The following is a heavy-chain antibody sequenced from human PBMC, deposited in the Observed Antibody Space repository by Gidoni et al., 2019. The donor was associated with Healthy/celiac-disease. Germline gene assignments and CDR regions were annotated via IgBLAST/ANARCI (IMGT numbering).Heavy chain of an antibody. CDR3: ARALGWLDP. CDR2: IDSGGST. CDR1: CCPVSSNY. J-gene: IGHJ5*02. D-gene: IGHD3-16*01. V-gene: IGHV3-66*02. Sequence: EVRLVEAGGGLVQHGGSRRRSCAASCCPVSSNYMSWVRQAPGKGLDWVSVIDSGGSTYYADYVKGRFTISSDNSKNTLYLHRNSLRAEDTAVYYCARALGWLDPWGQGTLVTVSS.